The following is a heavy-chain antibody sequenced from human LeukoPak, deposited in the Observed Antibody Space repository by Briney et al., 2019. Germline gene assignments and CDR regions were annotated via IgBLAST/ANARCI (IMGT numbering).Heavy chain of an antibody. V-gene: IGHV4-34*01. J-gene: IGHJ4*02. Sequence: PSETLSLTCAVYGGSFSGYYWSWIRQPPGKGLEWIGEINHSGSTNYNPSLKSRVTISVDTSKNQFSLKLSSVTAADTAVYYCARSNPHGSGSYRYWGQGTLVTVSS. D-gene: IGHD3-10*01. CDR3: ARSNPHGSGSYRY. CDR1: GGSFSGYY. CDR2: INHSGST.